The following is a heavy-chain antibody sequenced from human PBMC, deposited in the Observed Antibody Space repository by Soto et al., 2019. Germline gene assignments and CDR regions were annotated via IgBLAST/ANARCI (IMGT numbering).Heavy chain of an antibody. CDR1: GGSISSSNG. CDR2: IYHSGST. CDR3: ARVSGSYYYGMDV. D-gene: IGHD1-26*01. J-gene: IGHJ6*02. Sequence: SETLSLTCAVSGGSISSSNGWSWVRQPPGKGLEWIGEIYHSGSTNYNPSLKSRVTISVDKSKNQFSLRLTSVTAADTAVYYCARVSGSYYYGMDVWGQGTTVTVSS. V-gene: IGHV4-4*02.